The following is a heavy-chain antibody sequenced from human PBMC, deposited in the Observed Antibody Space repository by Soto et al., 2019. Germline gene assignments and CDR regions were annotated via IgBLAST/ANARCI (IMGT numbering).Heavy chain of an antibody. CDR3: ARDPKRRAAAEGLSDY. V-gene: IGHV3-33*01. D-gene: IGHD6-13*01. Sequence: QVQLVESGGGVVQPGRSLRLSCAASGFTFSSYGMHWVRQAPGKGLEWVAVIWYDGSNKYYADSVKGRFTISRDNSKNTLYLQMNSLRAEDTAVYYCARDPKRRAAAEGLSDYWGQGTLVTVSS. CDR2: IWYDGSNK. J-gene: IGHJ4*02. CDR1: GFTFSSYG.